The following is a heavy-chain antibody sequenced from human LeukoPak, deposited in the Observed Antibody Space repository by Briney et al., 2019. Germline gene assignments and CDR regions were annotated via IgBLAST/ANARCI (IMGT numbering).Heavy chain of an antibody. CDR2: ISSSSSYI. CDR3: ASGYSSGWYYFDY. Sequence: GGFLRLSCAASGFTFSSYSMNWVRQAPGKGLEWVSSISSSSSYIYYADSVKGRFTISRDNAKNSLYLQMNSLRAEDTAVYYCASGYSSGWYYFDYWGQGTLVTVSS. V-gene: IGHV3-21*01. D-gene: IGHD6-19*01. J-gene: IGHJ4*02. CDR1: GFTFSSYS.